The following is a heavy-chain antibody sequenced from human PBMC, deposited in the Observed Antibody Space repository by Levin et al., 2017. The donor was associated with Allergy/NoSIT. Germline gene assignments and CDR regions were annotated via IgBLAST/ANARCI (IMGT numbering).Heavy chain of an antibody. CDR2: IGTAGDT. V-gene: IGHV3-13*01. CDR3: ARATAHYYDSSGYYYDY. CDR1: GFTFSSYD. D-gene: IGHD3-22*01. Sequence: GESLKISCAASGFTFSSYDMHWVRQATGKGLEWVSAIGTAGDTYYPGSVKGRFTISRENAKNSLYLQMNSLRAGDTAVYYCARATAHYYDSSGYYYDYWGQGTLVTVSS. J-gene: IGHJ4*02.